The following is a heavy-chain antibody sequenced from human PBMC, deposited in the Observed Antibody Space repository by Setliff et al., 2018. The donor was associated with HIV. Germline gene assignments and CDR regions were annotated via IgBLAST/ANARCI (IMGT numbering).Heavy chain of an antibody. CDR1: GFSLSTSGVG. D-gene: IGHD6-19*01. J-gene: IGHJ4*02. CDR3: AHNHLAVAGSHYFDY. V-gene: IGHV2-5*02. CDR2: IYWDDDK. Sequence: SGPTLVNPTQTLTLTCTFSGFSLSTSGVGVGWIRQPPGKALEWLALIYWDDDKGYSPSLKNRLTITKDTSKNQVLLTMTNMDPLDTATYYCAHNHLAVAGSHYFDYWGQGTLVTVSS.